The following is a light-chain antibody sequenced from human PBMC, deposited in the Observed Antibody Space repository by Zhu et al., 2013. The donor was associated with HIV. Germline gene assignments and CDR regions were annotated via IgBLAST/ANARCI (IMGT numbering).Light chain of an antibody. CDR2: GAS. Sequence: DIVLTQSPGTLSLSPGERATLSCRASQSVRSNILSWYQQKPGQPPRLLIYGASNRAINIPDRFSGSGSGTEFTLTVNSLQSDDFAVYYCQHYANWPPWTFGQGTKGG. CDR3: QHYANWPPWT. CDR1: QSVRSNI. V-gene: IGKV3-20*01. J-gene: IGKJ1*01.